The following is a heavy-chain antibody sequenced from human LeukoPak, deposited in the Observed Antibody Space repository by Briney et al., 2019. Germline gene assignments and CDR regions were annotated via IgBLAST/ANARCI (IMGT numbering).Heavy chain of an antibody. CDR2: INSDGSST. CDR1: GFPLSNYW. J-gene: IGHJ4*02. Sequence: GGPLRLPCAVSGFPLSNYWMNWLRQAPRKGLVWVSRINSDGSSTTYADSVKGRFTISRDNAKNLLYLQMNGLRAEDTAVYYCVSAPRVDSGYQSYFDYWGQGTLVTVSS. V-gene: IGHV3-74*01. D-gene: IGHD3-22*01. CDR3: VSAPRVDSGYQSYFDY.